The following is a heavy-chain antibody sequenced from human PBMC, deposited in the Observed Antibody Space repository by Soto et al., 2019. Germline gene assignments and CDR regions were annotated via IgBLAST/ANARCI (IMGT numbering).Heavy chain of an antibody. CDR2: ISYDGSNK. D-gene: IGHD5-12*01. V-gene: IGHV3-30-3*01. Sequence: LRLSCAASGFTFSSYAMHWVRQAPGKGLEWVAVISYDGSNKYYADSVRGRFTISRDNSKNTLYLQMNSLRAEDTAVYYCARDLRDGYNFDYWGQGTLVTVSS. CDR3: ARDLRDGYNFDY. CDR1: GFTFSSYA. J-gene: IGHJ4*02.